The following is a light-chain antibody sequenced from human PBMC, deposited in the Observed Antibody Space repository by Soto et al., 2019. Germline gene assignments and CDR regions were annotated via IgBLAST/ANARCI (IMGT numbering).Light chain of an antibody. CDR3: SSYTSSNNVV. CDR2: DVS. V-gene: IGLV2-14*03. Sequence: QSALTQPASVSGSPGQSITISCTGTSSDVGGYNYVSWYQKHPGKVPKLMIYDVSNRPSGVSNRFSGSKSGNTASLTISGLQAEDEADYYCSSYTSSNNVVFGGGTKLTVL. J-gene: IGLJ2*01. CDR1: SSDVGGYNY.